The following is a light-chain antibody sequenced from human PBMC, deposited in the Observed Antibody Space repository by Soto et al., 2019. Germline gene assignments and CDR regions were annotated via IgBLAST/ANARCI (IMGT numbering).Light chain of an antibody. CDR3: CSYAGSSTYV. Sequence: QSALTQPASVSGSPGQSITISCTGTSSDVGGYNLVSWYQQHPGKAPKFMIYEGSKRPSGVSNRFSGSKSGNTASLTISGLQAEDEADYYCCSYAGSSTYVFGPGTKVTVL. CDR1: SSDVGGYNL. J-gene: IGLJ1*01. V-gene: IGLV2-23*01. CDR2: EGS.